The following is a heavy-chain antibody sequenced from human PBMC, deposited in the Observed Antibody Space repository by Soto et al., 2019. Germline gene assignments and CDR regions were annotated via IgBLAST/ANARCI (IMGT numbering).Heavy chain of an antibody. V-gene: IGHV1-3*01. D-gene: IGHD3-3*01. Sequence: ASVKVSCKASGYTFTSYAMHWVRQAPGQRLEWMGWINAGNGNTKYSQKFQGRVTITRDTSASTAYMELSSLRSEDTAVYYCARDPGITIFGVVPNWFDPWGQGTLVTVSS. CDR1: GYTFTSYA. J-gene: IGHJ5*02. CDR2: INAGNGNT. CDR3: ARDPGITIFGVVPNWFDP.